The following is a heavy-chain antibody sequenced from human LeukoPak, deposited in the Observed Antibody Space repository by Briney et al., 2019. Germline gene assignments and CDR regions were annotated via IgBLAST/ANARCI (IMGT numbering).Heavy chain of an antibody. CDR3: ARVRFPYPASAGLDY. Sequence: PSQTLSLTCAISGVSVSSNSAAWNWIRQSPSRGLEWLGRTYYRSKWYNDYAGSVKSRITINSDTSKNQFSLQLNSVTPEDTAVYYCARVRFPYPASAGLDYWGQGTLVTVSS. J-gene: IGHJ4*02. CDR1: GVSVSSNSAA. D-gene: IGHD6-13*01. V-gene: IGHV6-1*01. CDR2: TYYRSKWYN.